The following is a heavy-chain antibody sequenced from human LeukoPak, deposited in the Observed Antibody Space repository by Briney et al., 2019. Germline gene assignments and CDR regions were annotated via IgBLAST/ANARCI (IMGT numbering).Heavy chain of an antibody. D-gene: IGHD6-6*01. CDR2: ISSDGSTT. CDR3: ARVAEYSTAGMRY. Sequence: GGSLRLSCAASGFTFTTYWMHWVRQAPGKGLVWVSRISSDGSTTTYADSVKGRFTISRDNAKNTLYLQMNSLRAEDTALYYCARVAEYSTAGMRYWGQGTLVTVSS. V-gene: IGHV3-74*01. J-gene: IGHJ4*02. CDR1: GFTFTTYW.